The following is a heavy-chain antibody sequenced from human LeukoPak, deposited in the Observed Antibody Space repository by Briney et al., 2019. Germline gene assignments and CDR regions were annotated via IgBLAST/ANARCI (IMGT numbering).Heavy chain of an antibody. CDR2: ISGSGGST. V-gene: IGHV3-23*01. CDR3: AKDWRDGYSHPYYYYGMDV. Sequence: GGSLRLSCAVSGFTFSSYAMSWVRQAPGKGLEWVSAISGSGGSTYYADSVKGRFTISRDNSKNTLYLQMNSLRAEDTAVYYCAKDWRDGYSHPYYYYGMDVWGQGTTVTVSS. D-gene: IGHD2-15*01. J-gene: IGHJ6*02. CDR1: GFTFSSYA.